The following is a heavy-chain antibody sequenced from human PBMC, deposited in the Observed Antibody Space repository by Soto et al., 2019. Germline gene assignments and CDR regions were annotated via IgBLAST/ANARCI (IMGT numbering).Heavy chain of an antibody. CDR2: IYYSGST. CDR3: ARGMTTVRHFDY. J-gene: IGHJ4*02. CDR1: GGSISSGGYY. Sequence: PSETLSLTCTVSGGSISSGGYYWSWIRQHPGKGLEWIGYIYYSGSTYYNPSLKSRVTISVDTSKNQFSLKLSSVTAADTAVYYCARGMTTVRHFDYWGQGTLVTVSS. V-gene: IGHV4-31*03. D-gene: IGHD4-4*01.